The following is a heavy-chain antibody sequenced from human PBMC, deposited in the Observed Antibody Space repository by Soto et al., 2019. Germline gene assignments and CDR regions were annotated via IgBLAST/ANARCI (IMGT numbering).Heavy chain of an antibody. CDR2: IYYSGST. J-gene: IGHJ6*02. Sequence: QVQLQESGPGLVKPSQTLSLTCTVSGGSISSGGYYWSWIRQHPGKGLEWIGYIYYSGSTYYNPSLKSRVTISVDTSKNQLSLKLSSVTAADTAVYYCAGGSATLNYYYYGMDVWGQGTTVTVSS. CDR3: AGGSATLNYYYYGMDV. CDR1: GGSISSGGYY. D-gene: IGHD3-16*01. V-gene: IGHV4-31*03.